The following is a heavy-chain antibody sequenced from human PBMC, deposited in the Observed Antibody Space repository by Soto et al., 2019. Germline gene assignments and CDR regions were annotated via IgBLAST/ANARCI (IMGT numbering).Heavy chain of an antibody. CDR2: ISSSGSTI. CDR3: ARELKVVVPAAKLGAFDI. V-gene: IGHV3-48*03. Sequence: GGSLRPSCAASGFTFSSYEMNWVRQAPGKWLEWVSYISSSGSTIYYADSVKGQFTISRDSAKNSLYLQMNSLRAEDTAVYYCARELKVVVPAAKLGAFDIWGQGTMVTVSS. J-gene: IGHJ3*02. CDR1: GFTFSSYE. D-gene: IGHD2-2*01.